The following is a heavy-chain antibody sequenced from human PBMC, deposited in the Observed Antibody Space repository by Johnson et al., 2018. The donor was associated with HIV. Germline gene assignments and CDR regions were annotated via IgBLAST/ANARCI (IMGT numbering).Heavy chain of an antibody. CDR2: ISYDGSNK. CDR3: ARGEYYYDSSGYSNTPDAFDI. Sequence: QVQLVESGGGVVQPGRSLRLSCAASGFTFSSYAMHWVRQAPGKGLEWVAVISYDGSNKYYADSVKGRFTISRDNSKNTLYLQMNSLRAEDTAVDYCARGEYYYDSSGYSNTPDAFDIWGQGTMVTVSS. D-gene: IGHD3-22*01. CDR1: GFTFSSYA. J-gene: IGHJ3*02. V-gene: IGHV3-30-3*01.